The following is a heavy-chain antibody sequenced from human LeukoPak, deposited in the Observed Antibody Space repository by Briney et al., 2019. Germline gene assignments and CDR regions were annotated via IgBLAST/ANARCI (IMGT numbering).Heavy chain of an antibody. V-gene: IGHV5-51*01. Sequence: GASLQISCEGSGSIFNSYWIGWGRQLAGKGQEWMGIIYPGDSDTRYSPSFQGQVTISPDKSISTAYLQWSSLKASDTAMYYCARLAMIGGYFDYWGKGTTVTVSS. CDR3: ARLAMIGGYFDY. CDR1: GSIFNSYW. D-gene: IGHD3-16*01. CDR2: IYPGDSDT. J-gene: IGHJ4*03.